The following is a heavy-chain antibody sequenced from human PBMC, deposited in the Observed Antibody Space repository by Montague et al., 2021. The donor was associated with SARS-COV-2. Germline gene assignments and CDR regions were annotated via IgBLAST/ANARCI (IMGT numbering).Heavy chain of an antibody. CDR3: ARGGGYYNYGLDV. CDR2: IYYSGST. D-gene: IGHD3-22*01. V-gene: IGHV4-59*01. J-gene: IGHJ6*02. CDR1: GGSISNYY. Sequence: SETRSLTCTVSGGSISNYYWSWIRQPPGRGLEWIGYIYYSGSTDYSPSLKSRVTISLDTSKNQFSLKVTSVTAADTAVYYCARGGGYYNYGLDVWGQGTTVTVSS.